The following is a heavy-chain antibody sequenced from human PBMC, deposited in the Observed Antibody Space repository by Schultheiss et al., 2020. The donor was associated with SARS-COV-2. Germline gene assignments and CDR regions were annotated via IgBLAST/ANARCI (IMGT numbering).Heavy chain of an antibody. J-gene: IGHJ4*02. D-gene: IGHD5-18*01. CDR3: ARDTAMAKVGY. V-gene: IGHV1-2*02. CDR1: GYTFTGYY. Sequence: ASVKVSCKASGYTFTGYYMHWVRQAPGQGLEWMGWINPNSGGTNYAQKLQGRVTMTTDTSTSTAYMELSSLRAEDTAVYYCARDTAMAKVGYWGQGTLVTVSS. CDR2: INPNSGGT.